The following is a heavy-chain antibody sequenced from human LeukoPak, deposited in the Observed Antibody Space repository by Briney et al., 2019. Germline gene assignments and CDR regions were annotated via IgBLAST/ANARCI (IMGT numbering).Heavy chain of an antibody. CDR3: ARVAMSDSSGYCDY. Sequence: SETLSLTCAVYGGSFSGYYWSWIRQPPGKGLEWIGEINHSGSTNYNPSLKGRVTISVDTSKNQFSLKLSSVTAADTAVYYCARVAMSDSSGYCDYWGQGTKVTVSS. V-gene: IGHV4-34*01. CDR2: INHSGST. D-gene: IGHD3-22*01. CDR1: GGSFSGYY. J-gene: IGHJ4*02.